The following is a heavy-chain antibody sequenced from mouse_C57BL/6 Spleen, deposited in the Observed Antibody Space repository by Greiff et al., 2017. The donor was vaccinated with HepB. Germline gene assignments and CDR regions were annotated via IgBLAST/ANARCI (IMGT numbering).Heavy chain of an antibody. CDR2: IYPGDGDT. V-gene: IGHV1-82*01. CDR1: GYAFSSSW. D-gene: IGHD1-1*01. J-gene: IGHJ4*01. CDR3: AIDNYYGSSSYAMDY. Sequence: QVQLQQSGPELVKPGASVKISCKASGYAFSSSWMNWVKQRPGKGLEWIGRIYPGDGDTNYNGKFKGKATLTADKSSSTAYMQLSSLTSEDSAVYFCAIDNYYGSSSYAMDYWGQGTSVTVSS.